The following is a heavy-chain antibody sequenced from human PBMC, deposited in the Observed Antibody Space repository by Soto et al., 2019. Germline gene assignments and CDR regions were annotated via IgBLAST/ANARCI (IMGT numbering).Heavy chain of an antibody. D-gene: IGHD2-2*01. CDR1: GGSISRYY. CDR3: ARHDDCSNRPCSTGRWFDP. J-gene: IGHJ5*02. Sequence: SETLSLTCTVSGGSISRYYWSWIRQPPGKGLKWIGYIYYSGDTNYNPSLNGRVTMSVDTSKKQFSLNLNSVTAADTAIYYCARHDDCSNRPCSTGRWFDPRGQGTLVTVSS. V-gene: IGHV4-59*08. CDR2: IYYSGDT.